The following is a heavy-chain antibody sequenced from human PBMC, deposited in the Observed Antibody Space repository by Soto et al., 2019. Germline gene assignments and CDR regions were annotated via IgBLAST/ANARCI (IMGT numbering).Heavy chain of an antibody. CDR3: ARNSRIHYYYYSGMDV. CDR1: GGSFSGYY. CDR2: INHSGST. D-gene: IGHD6-13*01. J-gene: IGHJ6*02. Sequence: SETLSLTCAVYGGSFSGYYWSWIRQPPGKGLEWIGEINHSGSTNYNPSLKSRVTISVDTSKNQFSLKLSSVTAADTAVYYCARNSRIHYYYYSGMDVWGQGTTVTVSS. V-gene: IGHV4-34*01.